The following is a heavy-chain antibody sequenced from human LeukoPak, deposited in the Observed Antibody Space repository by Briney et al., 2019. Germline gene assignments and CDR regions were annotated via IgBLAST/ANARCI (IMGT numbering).Heavy chain of an antibody. CDR3: AREFAFWSGYYTN. CDR2: ISGSGGST. CDR1: GFTFSNAW. D-gene: IGHD3-3*01. V-gene: IGHV3-23*01. J-gene: IGHJ4*02. Sequence: GGSLRLSCAASGFTFSNAWMSWVRQAPGKGLEWVSAISGSGGSTYYADSVKGRFTISRDNSKNTLYLQMNSLRAEDTAVYYCAREFAFWSGYYTNWGQGTLVTVSS.